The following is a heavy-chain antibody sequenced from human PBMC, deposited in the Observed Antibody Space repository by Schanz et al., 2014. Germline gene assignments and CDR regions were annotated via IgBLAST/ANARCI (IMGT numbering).Heavy chain of an antibody. CDR1: GFIVTTYS. Sequence: EMQLVESGGGLVQPGGSLRLSCRASGFIVTTYSMNWVRQAPGKGLEWVSYITTSSTTIHYAGSVKGRFTISRDNGKNSLYLQMYVLRDEQTAVYYCARGGAYNFLTDEAFEAGGQGTMVTVSS. V-gene: IGHV3-48*02. CDR2: ITTSSTTI. J-gene: IGHJ3*01. D-gene: IGHD3-9*01. CDR3: ARGGAYNFLTDEAFEA.